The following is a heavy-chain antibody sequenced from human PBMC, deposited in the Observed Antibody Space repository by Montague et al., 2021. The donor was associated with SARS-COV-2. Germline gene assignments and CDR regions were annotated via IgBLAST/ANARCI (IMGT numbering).Heavy chain of an antibody. CDR1: GGSLTNHY. Sequence: SETLSLTCAVYGGSLTNHYWTWVRQPPGNGLEWVGEANQSGRTTHYNPSLRSRVTISVDRSNNQVSLTLESVTAADTAVYYCVRVPLHFDGFDYWGQGSLVTVSS. CDR2: ANQSGRTT. J-gene: IGHJ4*02. CDR3: VRVPLHFDGFDY. V-gene: IGHV4-34*01. D-gene: IGHD3-9*01.